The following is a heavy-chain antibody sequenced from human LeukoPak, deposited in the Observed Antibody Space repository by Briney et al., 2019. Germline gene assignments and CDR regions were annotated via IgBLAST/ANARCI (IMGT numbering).Heavy chain of an antibody. CDR3: ARGYQLWVDY. CDR2: IYYSGST. Sequence: SETLSLTCTVSGGSISSYYWSWIRQPPGKGLEWIGYIYYSGSTNYNPSLKSRVTISVDTSKNQFSLKLSSVTAADTAVYYCARGYQLWVDYWGQGTLVTVSS. CDR1: GGSISSYY. J-gene: IGHJ4*02. D-gene: IGHD5-18*01. V-gene: IGHV4-59*01.